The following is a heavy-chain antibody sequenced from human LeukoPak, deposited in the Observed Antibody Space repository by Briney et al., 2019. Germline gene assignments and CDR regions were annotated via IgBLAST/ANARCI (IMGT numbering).Heavy chain of an antibody. CDR1: GFTFSSYG. Sequence: GGPLRLSCAASGFTFSSYGMHWARQAPGKGLEWVAVISYDGSNKYYADSVKGRFTISRDNSKNTLYLQMNSLRAEDTAVYYCAKGQYNWKRAFFDYWGQGTLVTVSS. J-gene: IGHJ4*02. CDR2: ISYDGSNK. V-gene: IGHV3-30*18. D-gene: IGHD1-20*01. CDR3: AKGQYNWKRAFFDY.